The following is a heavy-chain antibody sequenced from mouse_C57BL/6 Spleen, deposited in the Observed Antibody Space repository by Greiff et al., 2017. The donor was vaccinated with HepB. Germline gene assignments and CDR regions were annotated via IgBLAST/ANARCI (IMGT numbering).Heavy chain of an antibody. D-gene: IGHD1-1*01. V-gene: IGHV6-3*01. CDR2: IRLKSDNYAT. J-gene: IGHJ2*01. CDR1: GFTFSNYW. CDR3: TVTTVVATDFDY. Sequence: EVQLQQSGGGLVQPGGSMKLSCVASGFTFSNYWMNWVRQSPEKGLEWVAQIRLKSDNYATHYAESVKGRFTISRDYSKSSVYLQMNNLRAEDTGIYYCTVTTVVATDFDYWGQGTTLTVSS.